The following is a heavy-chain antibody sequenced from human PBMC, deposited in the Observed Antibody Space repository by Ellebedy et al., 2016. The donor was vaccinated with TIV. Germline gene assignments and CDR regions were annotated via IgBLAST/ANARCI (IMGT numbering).Heavy chain of an antibody. Sequence: MPGGSLRLSCTVSGGSISNSDYYRNWIRQPPGKGLEWIGSIYYSGSAYYNPSLKNRVTVSVDTSKNQFSLNLSSVTAADMAVYYCARDPALPRGRFDTWGQGTLVTVSS. J-gene: IGHJ5*02. CDR3: ARDPALPRGRFDT. CDR1: GGSISNSDYY. CDR2: IYYSGSA. V-gene: IGHV4-39*07.